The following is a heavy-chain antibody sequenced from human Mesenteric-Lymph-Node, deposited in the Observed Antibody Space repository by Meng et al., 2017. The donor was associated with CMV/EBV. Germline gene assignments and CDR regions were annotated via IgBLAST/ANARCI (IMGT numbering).Heavy chain of an antibody. CDR2: IDPSDSYT. CDR1: GYSFTSYG. D-gene: IGHD1-26*01. CDR3: ARPRYGGDPPRFDY. J-gene: IGHJ4*02. Sequence: GSGYSFTSYGIRWVRQMPGKGLEWMGRIDPSDSYTNYSPSFQGHVTISADKSISTAYLQWSSLKASDTAMYYCARPRYGGDPPRFDYWGQGTLVTVSS. V-gene: IGHV5-10-1*01.